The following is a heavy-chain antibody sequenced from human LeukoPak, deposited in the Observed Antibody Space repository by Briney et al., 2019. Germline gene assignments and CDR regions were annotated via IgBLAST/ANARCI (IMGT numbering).Heavy chain of an antibody. CDR3: MRGRVKGKY. V-gene: IGHV4-34*01. CDR2: INHSGDT. Sequence: PSETLSLTCAVYGGSFSGYYWTWIRQPPGKGLEWIGEINHSGDTNYNPSLKSRVTISVDTSKNQFSLKLSSVTAADTVVYYCMRGRVKGKYWGQGTLVTVSS. CDR1: GGSFSGYY. D-gene: IGHD2/OR15-2a*01. J-gene: IGHJ4*02.